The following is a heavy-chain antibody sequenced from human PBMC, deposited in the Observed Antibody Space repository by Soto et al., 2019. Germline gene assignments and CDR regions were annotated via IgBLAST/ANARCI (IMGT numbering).Heavy chain of an antibody. CDR1: GFTFSNYG. D-gene: IGHD2-15*01. Sequence: QVQLVESGGGVVQPGRSLRLSCAGSGFTFSNYGLHWVRQAPGKGLEWVAVISYDGSHKYYADSVKGRFTISSVNSNNMLYLQMDSLRAEDTAVYYCAKDGAPRYCGRSSCHPAGAYLRQGTLVTVSS. CDR3: AKDGAPRYCGRSSCHPAGAY. CDR2: ISYDGSHK. J-gene: IGHJ4*02. V-gene: IGHV3-30*18.